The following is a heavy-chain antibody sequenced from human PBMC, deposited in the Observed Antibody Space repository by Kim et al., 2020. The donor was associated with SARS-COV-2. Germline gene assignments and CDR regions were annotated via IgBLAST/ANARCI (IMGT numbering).Heavy chain of an antibody. V-gene: IGHV3-11*01. J-gene: IGHJ5*01. CDR2: INRDSSSI. Sequence: GGSLRLSCAASGFSFSDYYMTWIRQAPGKGLEWVAYINRDSSSINYADSVNGRFTISKDNTKKSLSLQMNSLTPEDTALYYCVRDPGNW. CDR3: VRDPGNW. CDR1: GFSFSDYY.